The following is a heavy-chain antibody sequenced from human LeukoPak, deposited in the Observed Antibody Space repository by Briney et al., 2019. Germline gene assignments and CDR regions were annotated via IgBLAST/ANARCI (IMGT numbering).Heavy chain of an antibody. CDR3: ARGRVGQGGRYLRGAFDI. CDR1: GGSFSGYY. V-gene: IGHV4-34*01. CDR2: INHSGST. J-gene: IGHJ3*02. D-gene: IGHD6-19*01. Sequence: SETLSLTCAVYGGSFSGYYWSWIRQPPGKGLEWIGEINHSGSTNYNPSLKSRVTISVDTSKNQFSPKLSSVTAADTAVYYCARGRVGQGGRYLRGAFDIWGQGTMVTVSS.